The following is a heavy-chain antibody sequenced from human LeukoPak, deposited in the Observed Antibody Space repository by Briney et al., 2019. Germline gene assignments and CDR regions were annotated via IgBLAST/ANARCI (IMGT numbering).Heavy chain of an antibody. D-gene: IGHD5-24*01. Sequence: GGSLRLSCVASGFTLSSHWMHWLRLAPGKGLVWVSRISTDGGSTGYADSVKGRFTISRDNSKNTLYLQMSSLRAEDTAVYYCVKDEVKSRDGYNLGAFDIWGQGTTVTVSS. V-gene: IGHV3-74*01. CDR3: VKDEVKSRDGYNLGAFDI. CDR1: GFTLSSHW. J-gene: IGHJ3*02. CDR2: ISTDGGST.